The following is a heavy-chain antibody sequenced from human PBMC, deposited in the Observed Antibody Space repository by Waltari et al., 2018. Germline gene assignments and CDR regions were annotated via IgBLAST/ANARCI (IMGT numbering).Heavy chain of an antibody. D-gene: IGHD7-27*01. CDR2: IHKDGSEK. V-gene: IGHV3-7*01. J-gene: IGHJ4*02. Sequence: EVHLVESGGGLVQPGGSLRFSCAASGFPFTDYGMSWVRQAPGKGPEWVANIHKDGSEKNYVDYVKGRFTISRDNAKDSVYLQMNSLRADDTAMYYCVRDHWGPDYWGQGTLVTVSS. CDR1: GFPFTDYG. CDR3: VRDHWGPDY.